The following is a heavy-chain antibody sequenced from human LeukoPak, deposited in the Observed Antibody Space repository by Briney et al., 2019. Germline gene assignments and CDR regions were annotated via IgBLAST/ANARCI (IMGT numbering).Heavy chain of an antibody. CDR1: GFTFSSYG. Sequence: AGGSLRLSCAASGFTFSSYGMHWVRQAPGKGLEWVAFIRYDGSNKYYADSVKGRFTISRDNSKNTLYLQMNSLRAEDTAVYYCAREIFWSGYFSNLHFDFWGRGTLVTVSS. V-gene: IGHV3-30*02. J-gene: IGHJ4*02. D-gene: IGHD3-3*01. CDR2: IRYDGSNK. CDR3: AREIFWSGYFSNLHFDF.